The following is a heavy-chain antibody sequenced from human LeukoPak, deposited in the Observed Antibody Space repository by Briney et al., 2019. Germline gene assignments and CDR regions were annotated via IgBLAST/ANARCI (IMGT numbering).Heavy chain of an antibody. CDR3: ARLLTTVVTDYFDH. D-gene: IGHD4-23*01. Sequence: SETLSLTCTVSGGSISSYYWSWIRQPPGKGLEWIGYIHYSGSTNHNPSLKSRVTISVDTSKNQFSLKLSSVTAADTAVYYCARLLTTVVTDYFDHWGQGTLVTVSS. V-gene: IGHV4-59*08. J-gene: IGHJ4*02. CDR1: GGSISSYY. CDR2: IHYSGST.